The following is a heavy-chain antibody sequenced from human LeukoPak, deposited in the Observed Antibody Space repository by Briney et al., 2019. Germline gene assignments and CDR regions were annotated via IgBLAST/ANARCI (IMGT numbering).Heavy chain of an antibody. CDR2: IYTSGST. Sequence: PSETLSLTCTVSGGSISSYYWSWIRQPAGKGLEWIGRIYTSGSTNYNPSLKSRVTISVDTSKNQFSLKLSSVTAADTAVYYCARGLSYYDSSGYYSEPFDYWGQGTLVTVSS. V-gene: IGHV4-4*07. CDR3: ARGLSYYDSSGYYSEPFDY. D-gene: IGHD3-22*01. J-gene: IGHJ4*02. CDR1: GGSISSYY.